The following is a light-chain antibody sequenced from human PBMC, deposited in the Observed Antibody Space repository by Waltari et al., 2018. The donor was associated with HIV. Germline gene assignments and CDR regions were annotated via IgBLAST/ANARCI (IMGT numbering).Light chain of an antibody. J-gene: IGKJ4*01. V-gene: IGKV3-11*01. CDR1: QSVGSY. CDR2: DAS. CDR3: QQRSNWPPLT. Sequence: PGERATLSCRASQSVGSYLAWYQQKPGQAPRLLIYDASSRATGIPARFSGSGSGTDFTLTISSLQPEDFAVYYCQQRSNWPPLTFGGGTKVGIK.